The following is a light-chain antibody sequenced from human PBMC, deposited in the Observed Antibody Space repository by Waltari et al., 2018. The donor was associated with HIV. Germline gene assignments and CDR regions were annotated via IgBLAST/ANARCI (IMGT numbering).Light chain of an antibody. V-gene: IGKV2-28*01. CDR3: MQALQTPPT. Sequence: IVMPQSPLSLPVTPGEPASISCRSSQSLLHSNGYNFLDWYLQKPGQSPQLLIYLGSNRASGVPDRFSGSGSGTDFTLKISRMEAEDVGVYYCMQALQTPPTFGQGTKLEIK. CDR1: QSLLHSNGYNF. J-gene: IGKJ2*01. CDR2: LGS.